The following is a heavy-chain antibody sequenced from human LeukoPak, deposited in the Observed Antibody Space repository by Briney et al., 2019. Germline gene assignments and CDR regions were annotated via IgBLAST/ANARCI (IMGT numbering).Heavy chain of an antibody. CDR3: ARGEDTAMVPYY. Sequence: SETLSLTCTVSGGSISSYYWSWIRQPPRKGLEWIGYIYYSGSTNYNPSLKSRVTISVDTSKNQFSLKLSSVTAADTAVYYCARGEDTAMVPYYWGQGTLVTVSS. V-gene: IGHV4-59*01. CDR2: IYYSGST. CDR1: GGSISSYY. J-gene: IGHJ4*02. D-gene: IGHD5-18*01.